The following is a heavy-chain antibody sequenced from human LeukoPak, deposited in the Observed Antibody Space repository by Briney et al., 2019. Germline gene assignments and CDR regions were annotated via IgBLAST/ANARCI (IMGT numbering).Heavy chain of an antibody. Sequence: GGSLRLSCAASGFTFSSYSMNWVRQAPGKGLEWVSSISSSSSYIYYADSVKGRFTISRDNAKNSLYLQMNSLRGEDTAVYYCARLYSGSYLFDYWGQGTLVTVSS. J-gene: IGHJ4*02. V-gene: IGHV3-21*01. D-gene: IGHD1-26*01. CDR3: ARLYSGSYLFDY. CDR1: GFTFSSYS. CDR2: ISSSSSYI.